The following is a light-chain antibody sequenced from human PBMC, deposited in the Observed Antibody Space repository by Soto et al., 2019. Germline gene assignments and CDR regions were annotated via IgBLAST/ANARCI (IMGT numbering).Light chain of an antibody. Sequence: QPVLTQPPSASGSPGQSVTFSCTGTSGDIGAYNYVSWYQFHPGKAPKMIIYDVNKRPSGVPDRFSGSKSGNTASLTISWLQAEDEADYYCCSYAHTSRVFGGGTKLTVL. CDR1: SGDIGAYNY. J-gene: IGLJ3*02. V-gene: IGLV2-11*01. CDR3: CSYAHTSRV. CDR2: DVN.